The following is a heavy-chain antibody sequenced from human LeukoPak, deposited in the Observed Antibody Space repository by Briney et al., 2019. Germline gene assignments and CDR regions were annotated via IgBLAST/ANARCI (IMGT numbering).Heavy chain of an antibody. CDR3: AKSHLGVPHDY. Sequence: SETLSLTCTVSGGSISSVAYYWGLIRRPPGKGLEWIATIHNTGSTYYNPSLKSRITISIDASRNQISLELNSVTAADTAIYYCAKSHLGVPHDYWGQGTLVTVSS. J-gene: IGHJ4*02. CDR1: GGSISSVAYY. CDR2: IHNTGST. V-gene: IGHV4-39*01. D-gene: IGHD3-3*01.